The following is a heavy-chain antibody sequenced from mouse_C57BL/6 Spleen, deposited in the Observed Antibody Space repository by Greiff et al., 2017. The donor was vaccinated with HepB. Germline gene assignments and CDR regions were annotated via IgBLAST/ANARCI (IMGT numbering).Heavy chain of an antibody. Sequence: EVMLVESGEGLVKPGGSLKLSCAASGFTFSSYAMSWVRQTPEKRLEWVAYISSGGDYIYYADTVKGRFTISRDNARNTLYLQMSSLKSEDTAMYYCTRAYYYGSSYPFAYWGQGTLVTVSA. J-gene: IGHJ3*01. CDR1: GFTFSSYA. V-gene: IGHV5-9-1*02. CDR2: ISSGGDYI. CDR3: TRAYYYGSSYPFAY. D-gene: IGHD1-1*01.